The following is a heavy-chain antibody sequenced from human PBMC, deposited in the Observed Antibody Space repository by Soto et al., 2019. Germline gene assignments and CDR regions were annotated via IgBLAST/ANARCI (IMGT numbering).Heavy chain of an antibody. J-gene: IGHJ3*02. CDR2: IIPIIDTT. V-gene: IGHV1-69*01. CDR3: ARVMPDDGFDI. Sequence: QVQLVQSGAEVKKPGSSVKVSCKASGGPFSSYGFSWVRQAPGQGLEWMGGIIPIIDTTNYARKFKGRVTITADESTSTAYMELSSLTSDDTAAYYCARVMPDDGFDIWGQGTMVTVSS. CDR1: GGPFSSYG. D-gene: IGHD2-2*01.